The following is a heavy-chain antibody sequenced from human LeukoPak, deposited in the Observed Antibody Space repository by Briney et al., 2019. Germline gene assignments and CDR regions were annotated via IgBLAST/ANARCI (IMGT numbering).Heavy chain of an antibody. CDR3: AKRNYCSSTSCYFYFDY. J-gene: IGHJ4*02. D-gene: IGHD2-2*01. CDR2: IRYDGSNK. CDR1: GFTFSSYW. Sequence: PGGSLRLSCAASGFTFSSYWMGWVRQAPGKGLEWVAFIRYDGSNKYYADSVKGRFTISRDNSKNTLYLQMNSLRAEDTAVYYCAKRNYCSSTSCYFYFDYWGQGTLVTVSS. V-gene: IGHV3-30*02.